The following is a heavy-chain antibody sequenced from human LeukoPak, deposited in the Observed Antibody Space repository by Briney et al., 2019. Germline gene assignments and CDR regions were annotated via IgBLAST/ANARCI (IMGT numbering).Heavy chain of an antibody. CDR3: ARTYGSGSFVWDGMDV. CDR2: IYYSGST. V-gene: IGHV4-31*03. CDR1: GGSISSGGYY. D-gene: IGHD3-10*01. J-gene: IGHJ6*04. Sequence: SETLSLTCTVSGGSISSGGYYWSWIRQHPGKVLEWIGYIYYSGSTYYNPSLKGRVTISVDTSKNQFSLKLSSVTAADTAVYYCARTYGSGSFVWDGMDVWGKGTTVTVSS.